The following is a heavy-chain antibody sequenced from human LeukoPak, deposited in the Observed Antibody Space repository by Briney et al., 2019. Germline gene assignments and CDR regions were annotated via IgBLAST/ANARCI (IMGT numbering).Heavy chain of an antibody. CDR3: ARDALDIVVVVAATPQMADY. Sequence: GASVKVSCKASGYTFTSYAMNWVRQAPGQGLEWMGWINTNTGNPTYAQGFTGRFVFSLDTSVSTAYLQISSLKAEDTAVYYCARDALDIVVVVAATPQMADYWGQGTLVTVSS. CDR2: INTNTGNP. V-gene: IGHV7-4-1*02. CDR1: GYTFTSYA. D-gene: IGHD2-15*01. J-gene: IGHJ4*02.